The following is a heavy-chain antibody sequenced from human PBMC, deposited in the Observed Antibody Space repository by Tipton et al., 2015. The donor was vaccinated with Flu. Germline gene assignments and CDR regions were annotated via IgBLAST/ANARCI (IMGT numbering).Heavy chain of an antibody. CDR3: ARIATTGGFYFDY. Sequence: TLSLTCTVSGGSISSYYWSWIRQPPGKGLEWIGYIYYSGSTNYNPSLKSRVTISVDTSKNQFSLNLASVTAADTALYYCARIATTGGFYFDYWGQGTLVTVSS. D-gene: IGHD1-26*01. CDR2: IYYSGST. J-gene: IGHJ4*02. V-gene: IGHV4-59*12. CDR1: GGSISSYY.